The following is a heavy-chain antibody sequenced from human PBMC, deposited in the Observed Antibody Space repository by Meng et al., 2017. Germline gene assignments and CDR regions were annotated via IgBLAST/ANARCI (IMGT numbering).Heavy chain of an antibody. J-gene: IGHJ4*02. CDR3: ANWGLGNY. CDR2: ISSSSSYI. Sequence: GGSLRLSCAASGFTFSSYGMHWVRQAPGKGLEWVSSISSSSSYIYYADSVKGRFTISRDNAKNSLYLQMNSLRAEDTAVYYCANWGLGNYWGQGTLVTVSS. CDR1: GFTFSSYG. V-gene: IGHV3-21*01. D-gene: IGHD7-27*01.